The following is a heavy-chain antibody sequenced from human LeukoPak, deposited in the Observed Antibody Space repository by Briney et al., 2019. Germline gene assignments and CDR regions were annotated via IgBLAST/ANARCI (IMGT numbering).Heavy chain of an antibody. Sequence: PGGSLRLSCAASGFTFSSYAMSWVRQAPGKGLEWVSHIRSKAYGGTTEYATSVKGRFTISRDDSKNIAYLQMSSLKTEDTAVYYCTRGYDSSGWLFDSWGQGTLVTVSS. CDR3: TRGYDSSGWLFDS. V-gene: IGHV3-49*04. J-gene: IGHJ4*02. CDR2: IRSKAYGGTT. D-gene: IGHD3-22*01. CDR1: GFTFSSYA.